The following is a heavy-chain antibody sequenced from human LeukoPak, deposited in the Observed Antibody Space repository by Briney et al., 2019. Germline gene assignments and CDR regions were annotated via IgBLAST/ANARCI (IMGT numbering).Heavy chain of an antibody. CDR3: ARDQSRIVVVPASPIDY. D-gene: IGHD2-2*01. J-gene: IGHJ4*02. Sequence: GGSLRLSCATSGFRFVDYGLSWVRQAPGKGLEWPPAINRTGGITAYADSVQGRFTISREYAKTSLYLQMNSLRAEDTAVYYCARDQSRIVVVPASPIDYWGQGTLVTVSA. CDR1: GFRFVDYG. V-gene: IGHV3-20*04. CDR2: INRTGGIT.